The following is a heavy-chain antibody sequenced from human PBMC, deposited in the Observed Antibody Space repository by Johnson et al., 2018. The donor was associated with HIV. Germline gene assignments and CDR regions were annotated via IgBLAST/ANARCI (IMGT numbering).Heavy chain of an antibody. CDR2: ISSSGGGP. CDR1: GFTFSSYA. CDR3: AKEGIIPTAASVGPPVDLEI. J-gene: IGHJ3*02. Sequence: DVQLVESGGGLVQPGGSLRLSCAASGFTFSSYAMSWVRQAPGKGLEWVSAISSSGGGPYYADSVEGRFTIPRDNSKNILYLQMNIVIAEDTALYYCAKEGIIPTAASVGPPVDLEIWGEGTMVTVSS. V-gene: IGHV3-23*04. D-gene: IGHD4-17*01.